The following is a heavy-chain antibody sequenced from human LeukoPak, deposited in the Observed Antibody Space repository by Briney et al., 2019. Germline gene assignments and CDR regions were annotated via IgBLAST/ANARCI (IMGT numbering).Heavy chain of an antibody. Sequence: GRSLRLSCAASGFAFNTFGIHWVRQAPGKGLEWVAVILSDGSKEYYGDSVKGRFTISRDNSKNILYLQMNSLRAEDSAVYYCAKSGGYCTDGICYHFDYWGQGTLVTVSS. CDR3: AKSGGYCTDGICYHFDY. CDR2: ILSDGSKE. J-gene: IGHJ4*02. V-gene: IGHV3-30*18. CDR1: GFAFNTFG. D-gene: IGHD2-8*01.